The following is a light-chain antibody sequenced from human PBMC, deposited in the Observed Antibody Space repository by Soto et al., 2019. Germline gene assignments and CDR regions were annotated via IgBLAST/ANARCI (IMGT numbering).Light chain of an antibody. Sequence: EIVMTQSPATLSVSPGERGTLSCRASQSVRSNLAWYQQKPGQAPRLLIYGASTRATGIPARFSGSGSGTEFTLTISSLQPDDFATYYCQHYNSYSEAFGQGTKVDIK. J-gene: IGKJ1*01. V-gene: IGKV3-15*01. CDR1: QSVRSN. CDR3: QHYNSYSEA. CDR2: GAS.